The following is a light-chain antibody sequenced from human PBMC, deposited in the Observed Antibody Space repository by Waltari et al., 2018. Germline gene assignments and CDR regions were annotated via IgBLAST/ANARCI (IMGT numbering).Light chain of an antibody. CDR1: QSIVDA. CDR2: EAS. J-gene: IGKJ5*01. Sequence: VLTQSPDRREGGEGDRAALSCRASQSIVDAIAGYQQRPGQTPRLLIYEASNRAPGIPARFSGSGSGTDFTLTISSLEPEDFAVYYCQQRRNWPLSFGQGTRLEIK. CDR3: QQRRNWPLS. V-gene: IGKV3-11*01.